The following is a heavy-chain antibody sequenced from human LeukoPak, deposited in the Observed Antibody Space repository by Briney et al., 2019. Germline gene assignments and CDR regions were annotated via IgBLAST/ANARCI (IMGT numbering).Heavy chain of an antibody. Sequence: PGGSLRLSCAASGFTFSGYAMSWVRQAPGKGLEWVSTISDNGGRTYYADSVKGRFTISRDNSKNTLFLQMNSLRAEDSAVYYCAKSCNSGNCYYNYWGQGTLVTVSS. CDR2: ISDNGGRT. CDR3: AKSCNSGNCYYNY. D-gene: IGHD2/OR15-2a*01. J-gene: IGHJ4*02. V-gene: IGHV3-23*01. CDR1: GFTFSGYA.